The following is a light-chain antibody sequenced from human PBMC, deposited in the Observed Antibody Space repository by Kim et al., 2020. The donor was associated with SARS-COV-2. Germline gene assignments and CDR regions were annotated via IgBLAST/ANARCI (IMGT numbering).Light chain of an antibody. J-gene: IGKJ1*01. V-gene: IGKV1-5*01. CDR3: QQYNAYRT. Sequence: DMVTITCRASQSITGWLALYQQKPGKAPQLLIYDASNLESGVPSRFSGSGSGTEFTLTISSLQPDDFATYYCQQYNAYRTFGQGTKVDIK. CDR2: DAS. CDR1: QSITGW.